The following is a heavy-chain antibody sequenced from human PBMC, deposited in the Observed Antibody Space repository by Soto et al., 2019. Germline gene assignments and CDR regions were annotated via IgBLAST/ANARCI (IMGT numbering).Heavy chain of an antibody. CDR1: GGSISSGDYY. D-gene: IGHD3-3*01. Sequence: SETLSLTCTVSGGSISSGDYYWSWIRQPTGKGLEWIGYINYSGSTYYNPSLKSRVTISVDTSKNQFSLKLSSVTAADTAVYYCARVQTYYDFWSGYYAFDIWGQGTMVTVSS. CDR2: INYSGST. CDR3: ARVQTYYDFWSGYYAFDI. V-gene: IGHV4-30-4*01. J-gene: IGHJ3*02.